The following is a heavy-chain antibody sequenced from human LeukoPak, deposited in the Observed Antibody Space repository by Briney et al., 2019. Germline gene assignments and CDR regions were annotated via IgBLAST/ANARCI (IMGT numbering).Heavy chain of an antibody. Sequence: GGSLRLSCATSGFSLSKYWMSWVRQAPGKGLEWVASIKEDEDKKTYVNSVKGRFTISRDNAKNSLYLQMNSLRAEDTAVYYCARMVNDYSNNYWGQGTLVTVSS. V-gene: IGHV3-7*01. J-gene: IGHJ4*02. CDR1: GFSLSKYW. CDR3: ARMVNDYSNNY. D-gene: IGHD4-11*01. CDR2: IKEDEDKK.